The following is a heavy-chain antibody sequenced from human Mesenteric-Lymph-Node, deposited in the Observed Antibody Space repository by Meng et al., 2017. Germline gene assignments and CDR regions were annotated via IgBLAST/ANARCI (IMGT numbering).Heavy chain of an antibody. Sequence: SETLSLTCTVSGGSISSSSYYWGGIRQPPGKGLEWIGSIYYSGSTSYNPSLKSQVTISVDTSKIQISLKPSSVAAADTAVYYCARDPRDSYCGSESFYSTADYWGQGTLVTVSS. J-gene: IGHJ4*02. CDR2: IYYSGST. CDR1: GGSISSSSYY. CDR3: ARDPRDSYCGSESFYSTADY. D-gene: IGHD3-10*01. V-gene: IGHV4-39*07.